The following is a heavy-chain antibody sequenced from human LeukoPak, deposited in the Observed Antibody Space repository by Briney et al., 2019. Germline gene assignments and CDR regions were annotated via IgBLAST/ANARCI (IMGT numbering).Heavy chain of an antibody. D-gene: IGHD3-22*01. CDR2: ISSSGSTI. Sequence: GGSLSLSCAASGFTFSDYCMSWSRQAPGKGLEWVSYISSSGSTIYYADSVKGRFTISRDNAKNSLYLQMNSLRAEDTAVYYCAWPLHYYDSSGYYYWGQGTLVTVSS. CDR1: GFTFSDYC. J-gene: IGHJ4*02. V-gene: IGHV3-11*04. CDR3: AWPLHYYDSSGYYY.